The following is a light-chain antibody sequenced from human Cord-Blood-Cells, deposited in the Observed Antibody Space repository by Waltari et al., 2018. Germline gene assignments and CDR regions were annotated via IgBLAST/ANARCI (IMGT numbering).Light chain of an antibody. CDR2: LGS. CDR3: MQALQTPIT. V-gene: IGKV2-28*01. CDR1: QSLLHSNGYNY. Sequence: DIVMTQSPLSLPVTPGGPPSISSRPSQSLLHSNGYNYLDWYLQKPGQSPQLLIYLGSNRASGVPDRFSGSGSGTDFTLKISRVEAEDVGVYYCMQALQTPITFGQGTRLEIK. J-gene: IGKJ5*01.